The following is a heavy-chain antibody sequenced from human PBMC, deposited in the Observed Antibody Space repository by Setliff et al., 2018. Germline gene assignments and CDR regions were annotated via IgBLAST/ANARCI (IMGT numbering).Heavy chain of an antibody. D-gene: IGHD3-3*01. CDR2: MNPNSGNT. J-gene: IGHJ3*02. CDR3: ARGGGQIHYDFWSGPSYDAFDI. V-gene: IGHV1-8*03. CDR1: GYTFTSYD. Sequence: ASVKVSCKASGYTFTSYDINWVRQATGQGLEWMGWMNPNSGNTGYAQKFQGRVTITRNTSISTAYMELSSLGSEDTAVYYCARGGGQIHYDFWSGPSYDAFDIWGQGTMVTVSS.